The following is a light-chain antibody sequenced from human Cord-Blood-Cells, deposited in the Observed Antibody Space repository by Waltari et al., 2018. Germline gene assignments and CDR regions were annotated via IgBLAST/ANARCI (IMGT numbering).Light chain of an antibody. Sequence: DILMMQSPLSLPVTPGEPASISCRSSQSLLHSNGYNYLDWYLQKPGQSPQLLIYLGSNRASGVPDRCSGSGSGTDFTLKISRVEAEDVGVYYCMQALQTPLTFGPGTKVDIK. V-gene: IGKV2-28*01. CDR1: QSLLHSNGYNY. CDR2: LGS. CDR3: MQALQTPLT. J-gene: IGKJ3*01.